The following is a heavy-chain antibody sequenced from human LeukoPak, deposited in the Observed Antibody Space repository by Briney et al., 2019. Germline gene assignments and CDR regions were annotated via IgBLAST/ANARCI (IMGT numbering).Heavy chain of an antibody. CDR3: ARYCGGDCYGMDV. J-gene: IGHJ6*02. CDR2: ISGSGGST. V-gene: IGHV3-23*01. D-gene: IGHD2-21*01. CDR1: GFTFSSYA. Sequence: GGSLRLSCAASGFTFSSYAMSWVRQAPGKGLEWVSAISGSGGSTYYADSVKGRFTISRDNSKNTLYLQMNSLRAEDTAVYYCARYCGGDCYGMDVWGQGTTVTVSS.